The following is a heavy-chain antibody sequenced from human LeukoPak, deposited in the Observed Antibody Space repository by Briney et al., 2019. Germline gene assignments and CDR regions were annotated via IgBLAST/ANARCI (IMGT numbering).Heavy chain of an antibody. J-gene: IGHJ4*02. CDR2: INSGGTT. D-gene: IGHD6-19*01. CDR1: GFTVSSNY. V-gene: IGHV3-66*04. CDR3: ARLAVAYFDY. Sequence: GGSLRLSCAASGFTVSSNYMSWVRQAPGKGLEWVSVINSGGTTYYAAPVKGRFIISRDISKNTLNLQMNSLRAEDTAVYYCARLAVAYFDYWGQGTLVTVSS.